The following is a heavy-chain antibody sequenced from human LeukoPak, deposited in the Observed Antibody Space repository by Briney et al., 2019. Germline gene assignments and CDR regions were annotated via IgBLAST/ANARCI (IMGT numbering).Heavy chain of an antibody. CDR3: ARAYCSGGTCYSSRGMFDP. Sequence: SETLSLTCTVSGGSISTYYWTWIRQPPGKGLEWIGYIYYSGSTNYNPSLKSRVTISVDTSKNQFSLKLSSVTAADTAVYYCARAYCSGGTCYSSRGMFDPWGQGTLVTVSS. CDR2: IYYSGST. J-gene: IGHJ5*02. CDR1: GGSISTYY. D-gene: IGHD2-15*01. V-gene: IGHV4-59*01.